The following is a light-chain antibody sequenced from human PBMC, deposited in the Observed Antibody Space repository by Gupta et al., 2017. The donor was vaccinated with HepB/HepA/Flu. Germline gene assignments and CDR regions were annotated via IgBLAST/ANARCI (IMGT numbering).Light chain of an antibody. CDR1: SSDVGAYNY. CDR2: DVS. V-gene: IGLV2-14*03. Sequence: QSALTQPASVSGSPGPSITISCTGTSSDVGAYNYVSWYQQHPGKAPKVMIFDVSRRPSGVSNRFSGSKSGNTASLTISGLQAEDEGDYYCSSYTSSSTLVFGGGTKVTVL. J-gene: IGLJ2*01. CDR3: SSYTSSSTLV.